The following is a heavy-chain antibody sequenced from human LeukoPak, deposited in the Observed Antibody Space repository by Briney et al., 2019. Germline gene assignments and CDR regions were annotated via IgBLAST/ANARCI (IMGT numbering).Heavy chain of an antibody. Sequence: SETLSLTCTVSGGSLSSYYWSWIRQPPGKGLEWIGYIYYSGSTNYNPSLKSRVTISVDTSKNQFSLKLSSVTAADTAVYYCARGYGDPPRFDYWGQGTLVTVSS. CDR3: ARGYGDPPRFDY. J-gene: IGHJ4*02. CDR2: IYYSGST. V-gene: IGHV4-59*01. CDR1: GGSLSSYY. D-gene: IGHD4-17*01.